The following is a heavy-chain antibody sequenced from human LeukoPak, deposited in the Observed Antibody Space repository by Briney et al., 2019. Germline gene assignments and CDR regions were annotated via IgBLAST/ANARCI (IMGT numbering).Heavy chain of an antibody. CDR3: ARGVGSTSWYPHLYFDY. V-gene: IGHV4-34*01. CDR1: GGSFSGYY. Sequence: SETLSLTCAVYGGSFSGYYWSWIRQPPGKGLEWIGEINHSGSTNYNPSLKSRVTISVDTSKNQFSLKLSSVTAADTAVYYCARGVGSTSWYPHLYFDYWGQGTLVTVSS. D-gene: IGHD6-13*01. CDR2: INHSGST. J-gene: IGHJ4*02.